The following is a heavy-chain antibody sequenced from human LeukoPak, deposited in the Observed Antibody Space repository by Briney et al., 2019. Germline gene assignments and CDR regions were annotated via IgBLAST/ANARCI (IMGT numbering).Heavy chain of an antibody. J-gene: IGHJ3*02. CDR1: GFTFSNAW. D-gene: IGHD1-26*01. V-gene: IGHV3-15*01. CDR2: IKSKTDGGTT. CDR3: TTPNRGLSGSYYGSAFDI. Sequence: GGSLRLSCAASGFTFSNAWMSWVRQAPGKGLEWVGRIKSKTDGGTTDYAAPVKGRFTISRDDSKNTLYLQMNSLKTEDTAVYYCTTPNRGLSGSYYGSAFDIWGQGTMVTVSS.